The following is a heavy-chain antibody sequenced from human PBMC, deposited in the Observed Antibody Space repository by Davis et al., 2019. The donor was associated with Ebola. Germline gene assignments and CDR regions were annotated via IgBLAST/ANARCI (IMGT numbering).Heavy chain of an antibody. J-gene: IGHJ4*02. V-gene: IGHV3-30-3*01. Sequence: GESLKISCAASGFTFSSYAMHWVRQAPGKGLEWVAVISYDGSNKYYADSVKGRFTISRDNSKNTLYLQMNSLRAEDTAVYYCATRGYCSGGSCYPVLRYWGQGTLVTVSS. CDR2: ISYDGSNK. CDR3: ATRGYCSGGSCYPVLRY. CDR1: GFTFSSYA. D-gene: IGHD2-15*01.